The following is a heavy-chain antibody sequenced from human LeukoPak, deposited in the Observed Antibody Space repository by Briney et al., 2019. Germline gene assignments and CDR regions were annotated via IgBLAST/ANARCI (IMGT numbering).Heavy chain of an antibody. V-gene: IGHV4-4*07. J-gene: IGHJ5*02. CDR2: IYSSGSP. CDR3: ARHGDYDWFDP. Sequence: GSLRLSCAASGFSFSNYWINWIRQPAGKGLEWIGRIYSSGSPNKNPSLKSRVTMSIDTSKNQISLKLSSVTAADTAVYYCARHGDYDWFDPWGQGTLVTVSS. CDR1: GFSFSNYW. D-gene: IGHD4-17*01.